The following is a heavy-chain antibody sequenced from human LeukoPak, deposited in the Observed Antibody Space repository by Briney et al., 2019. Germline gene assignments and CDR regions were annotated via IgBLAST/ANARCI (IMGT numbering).Heavy chain of an antibody. CDR2: IYHSGST. CDR3: AGTSILEARNYYYYYIDV. J-gene: IGHJ6*03. D-gene: IGHD3-3*01. V-gene: IGHV4-38-2*02. Sequence: SETLSLTCTVSRYSISSGYYWGWIRQPPGKGLEWIGSIYHSGSTYYNPSLKSRVIISVDTSKSQFSLNLSSVTAADTAVYYCAGTSILEARNYYYYYIDVWGKGTTVTVSS. CDR1: RYSISSGYY.